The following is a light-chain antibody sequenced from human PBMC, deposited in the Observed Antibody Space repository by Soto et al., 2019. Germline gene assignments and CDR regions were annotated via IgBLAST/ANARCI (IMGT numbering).Light chain of an antibody. J-gene: IGLJ2*01. CDR3: CSYAGSSTVVV. CDR2: EGS. Sequence: QSALTQPASVSGSPGQSITISCTGTSSDVGSYNLVSWYQQHPGKAPKLMIYEGSKRPSGVSHRFSGSKSGNTASLTLSGLQAEDEADYYCCSYAGSSTVVVFGGGTKLTVL. CDR1: SSDVGSYNL. V-gene: IGLV2-23*03.